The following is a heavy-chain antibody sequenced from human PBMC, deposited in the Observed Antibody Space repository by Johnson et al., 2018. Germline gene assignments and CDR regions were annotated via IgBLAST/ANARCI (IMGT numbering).Heavy chain of an antibody. V-gene: IGHV4-34*01. Sequence: QVQLQQLGAGLLKPSETLSLTCAVYGGSFSGYYWSWIRQPPGKGLEWIGEISHSGSTNYNPSLQGRVTISVATAKNQFSLKLSSVTAADTAVDYCARWGGVLRFLEWSSSMDVWGKGTTVTVSS. CDR2: ISHSGST. CDR1: GGSFSGYY. D-gene: IGHD3-3*01. J-gene: IGHJ6*03. CDR3: ARWGGVLRFLEWSSSMDV.